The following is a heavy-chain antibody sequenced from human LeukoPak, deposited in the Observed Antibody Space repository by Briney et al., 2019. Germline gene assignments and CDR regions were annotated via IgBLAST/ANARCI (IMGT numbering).Heavy chain of an antibody. V-gene: IGHV1-2*02. CDR1: GYTFTGYY. CDR2: INPNSGGT. J-gene: IGHJ6*02. D-gene: IGHD2-2*01. Sequence: ASMKVSCKASGYTFTGYYMHWVRQAPGQGLEWMGWINPNSGGTNYAQKFQGRVTMTRDTSISTAYMELSRLRSDDTAVYYCARDQNYCSSTSCFYYYYYGMDVWGQGTTVTVSS. CDR3: ARDQNYCSSTSCFYYYYYGMDV.